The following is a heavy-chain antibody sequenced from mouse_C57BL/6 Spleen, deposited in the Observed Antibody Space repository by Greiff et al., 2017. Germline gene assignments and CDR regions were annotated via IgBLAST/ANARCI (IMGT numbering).Heavy chain of an antibody. J-gene: IGHJ1*03. Sequence: VQLQQSGPGLVQPSQSLSITCTVSGFSLTSYGVHWVRQSPGKGLEWLGVIWSGGSTDYNAAFISRLSIRKDNSKSQVFYKMNSLQADDTAIYYCARGAYYGSSYDWYFDVWGTGTTVTVSS. V-gene: IGHV2-2*01. D-gene: IGHD1-1*01. CDR2: IWSGGST. CDR1: GFSLTSYG. CDR3: ARGAYYGSSYDWYFDV.